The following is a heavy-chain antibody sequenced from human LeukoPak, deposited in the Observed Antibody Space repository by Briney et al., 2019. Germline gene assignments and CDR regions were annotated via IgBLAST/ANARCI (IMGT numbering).Heavy chain of an antibody. J-gene: IGHJ4*02. CDR2: FYYSGST. Sequence: SETLSLTCTVSGGSISSYYWTWIRQPPGKGLGWIGYFYYSGSTNFNPSLKSRVTISVDTSKDQFSLKLSSVTAADTAVYYCARGDKSGNYGYYFDYWGQGTLVTVSS. D-gene: IGHD1-26*01. V-gene: IGHV4-59*01. CDR3: ARGDKSGNYGYYFDY. CDR1: GGSISSYY.